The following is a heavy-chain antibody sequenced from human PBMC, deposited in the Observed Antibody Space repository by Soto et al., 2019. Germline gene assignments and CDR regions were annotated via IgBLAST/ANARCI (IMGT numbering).Heavy chain of an antibody. CDR2: VSGYTFDT. CDR1: GYSFTSYG. D-gene: IGHD3-16*02. Sequence: ASVKVSCKSSGYSFTSYGISWVRQAPGQGLEWMGWVSGYTFDTIYVQKFQGRVTMTRDTSTSTAHMELRSLTYDDTAVYYCARAPRIVTAASRIRDFDYWGQGTQVTVSS. CDR3: ARAPRIVTAASRIRDFDY. V-gene: IGHV1-18*01. J-gene: IGHJ4*02.